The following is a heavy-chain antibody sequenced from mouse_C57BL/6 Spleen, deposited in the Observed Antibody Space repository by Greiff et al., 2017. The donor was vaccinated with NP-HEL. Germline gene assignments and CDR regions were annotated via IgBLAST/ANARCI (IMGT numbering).Heavy chain of an antibody. V-gene: IGHV1-55*01. J-gene: IGHJ4*01. Sequence: QVQLQQPGAELVKPGASVKMSCKASGYTFTSYWITWVKQRPGQGLEWIGDIYPGSGSTNYNEKFKSKAQLTVDTSSSTAYMQLSSLTSEDSAVYYCARKGYGKAMDYWGQGTSVTVSS. CDR2: IYPGSGST. CDR3: ARKGYGKAMDY. D-gene: IGHD2-1*01. CDR1: GYTFTSYW.